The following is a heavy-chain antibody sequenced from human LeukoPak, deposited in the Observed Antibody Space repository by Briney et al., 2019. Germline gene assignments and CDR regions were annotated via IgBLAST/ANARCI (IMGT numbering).Heavy chain of an antibody. CDR1: GFTFSSYA. D-gene: IGHD6-19*01. CDR2: ISGSGGST. Sequence: GGSLRLSCAASGFTFSSYAMTWVRQAPGKGLEWVSAISGSGGSTYYADSVKGRLTISRGNSKNTLYLQMNSLRAEDTAVYYCAKGSLIAVAGNFDYWGQGTLVTVSS. J-gene: IGHJ4*02. CDR3: AKGSLIAVAGNFDY. V-gene: IGHV3-23*01.